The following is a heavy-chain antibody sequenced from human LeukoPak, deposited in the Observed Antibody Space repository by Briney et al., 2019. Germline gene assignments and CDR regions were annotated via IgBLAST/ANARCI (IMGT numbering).Heavy chain of an antibody. J-gene: IGHJ4*02. Sequence: KPSETLSLTCTVSGGSISSYYWSWIRQPPGKGLEWIGYIYYSGSTYYIPSLKSRVTISVDTSKNQFSLKLNSVTAADTAVYYCARRGGRGYFDYWGQGTLVTVSS. CDR3: ARRGGRGYFDY. CDR1: GGSISSYY. CDR2: IYYSGST. D-gene: IGHD2-15*01. V-gene: IGHV4-59*08.